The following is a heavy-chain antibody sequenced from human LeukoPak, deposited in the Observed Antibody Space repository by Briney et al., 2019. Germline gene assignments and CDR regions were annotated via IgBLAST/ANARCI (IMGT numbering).Heavy chain of an antibody. V-gene: IGHV1-18*01. J-gene: IGHJ4*02. D-gene: IGHD3-3*01. CDR2: ISAYNGNI. CDR3: ARTTPTTYYDFWSGYYTLDY. CDR1: GYTFTSYG. Sequence: GASVKVSCKASGYTFTSYGISWVRQAPGQGLEWMGWISAYNGNINYAQKLQGRVTMTTDTSTSTAYMELRSLRSDDTAVYYCARTTPTTYYDFWSGYYTLDYWGQGTLVTVSS.